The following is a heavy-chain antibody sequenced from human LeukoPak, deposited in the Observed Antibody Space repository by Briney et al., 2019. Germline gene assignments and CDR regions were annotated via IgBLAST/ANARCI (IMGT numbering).Heavy chain of an antibody. CDR2: IYHSGST. D-gene: IGHD5-18*01. V-gene: IGHV4-59*01. CDR1: GGSISTYY. CDR3: ARTRAGYSYGSSGHFDY. Sequence: SETLSLTCTVSGGSISTYYWSWIRQPPGKGLEWIGYIYHSGSTKYNPSLKSRVTISVDTSKNQFSLKLSSVTAADTAVYYCARTRAGYSYGSSGHFDYWGQGTLVTVSS. J-gene: IGHJ4*02.